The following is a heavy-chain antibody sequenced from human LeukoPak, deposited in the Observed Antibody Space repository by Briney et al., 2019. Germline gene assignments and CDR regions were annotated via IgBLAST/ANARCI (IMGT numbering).Heavy chain of an antibody. CDR2: IYHSGST. V-gene: IGHV4-38-2*01. D-gene: IGHD5-18*01. CDR1: GYSISSGYY. CDR3: ARADTAMADFGY. J-gene: IGHJ4*02. Sequence: SETLSLTCAVSGYSISSGYYWGWTRQPPGKGLEWIGSIYHSGSTYYNPSLKSRVTISVDTSKNQFSLKLSSVTAADTAVYYCARADTAMADFGYWGQGTLVTVSS.